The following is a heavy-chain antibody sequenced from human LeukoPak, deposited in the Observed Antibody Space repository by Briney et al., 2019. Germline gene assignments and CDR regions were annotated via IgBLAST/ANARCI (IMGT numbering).Heavy chain of an antibody. Sequence: GSLRLSCAATGFTFRKHWMSWVRQAIGKGLECVAKINEDGSEKHYVDSVKGRFTISRDNARNSLYLQMNSLRAEDTAVYYCARGGSSGWYVGYWGQGTLVTVSS. D-gene: IGHD6-19*01. J-gene: IGHJ4*02. CDR2: INEDGSEK. CDR1: GFTFRKHW. V-gene: IGHV3-7*04. CDR3: ARGGSSGWYVGY.